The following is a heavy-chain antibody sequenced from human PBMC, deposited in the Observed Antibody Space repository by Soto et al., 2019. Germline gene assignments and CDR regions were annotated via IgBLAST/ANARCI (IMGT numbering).Heavy chain of an antibody. CDR1: GYTFTSYD. CDR2: MNPKNGNT. Sequence: QVQLVQPGAEVKKPGASVKVSCKAVGYTFTSYDINWVRQATGQGLEWMGWMNPKNGNTGYAERFQGRVTMTTNTSINTAYMELRRLRFADTAVYYCASGLRFLQSSHLSKYCDKMDVWGKGTTVTVSS. V-gene: IGHV1-8*01. D-gene: IGHD3-3*01. CDR3: ASGLRFLQSSHLSKYCDKMDV. J-gene: IGHJ6*04.